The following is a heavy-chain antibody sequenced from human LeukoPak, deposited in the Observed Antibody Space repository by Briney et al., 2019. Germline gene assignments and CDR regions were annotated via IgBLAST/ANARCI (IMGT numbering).Heavy chain of an antibody. CDR1: GGSITRSSYY. D-gene: IGHD6-19*01. V-gene: IGHV4-39*01. CDR2: IYYNGNT. CDR3: ARQGFIALAGTRYFQH. J-gene: IGHJ1*01. Sequence: SETLSLTCTVSGGSITRSSYYWGWIRQPPGKGLEWIGSIYYNGNTYYNLSLKSRVTISVDTSKNQFSLKLSSVTAADTAVYYCARQGFIALAGTRYFQHWGQGTLVTVSS.